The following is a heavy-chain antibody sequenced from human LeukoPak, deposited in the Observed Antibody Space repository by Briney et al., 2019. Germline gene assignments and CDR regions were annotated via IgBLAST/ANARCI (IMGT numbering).Heavy chain of an antibody. V-gene: IGHV1-18*01. D-gene: IGHD1-7*01. CDR1: GYTFTTYG. J-gene: IGHJ5*02. CDR3: ARDSPSELELPWFDP. CDR2: ISTYNGNT. Sequence: ASVKVSCKASGYTFTTYGISWVRQAPGQGLEWMGWISTYNGNTHYAQKFQGTVTMTTDTSTSTAYMELRSLRSDDTAVYYCARDSPSELELPWFDPWGQGTLVTVSS.